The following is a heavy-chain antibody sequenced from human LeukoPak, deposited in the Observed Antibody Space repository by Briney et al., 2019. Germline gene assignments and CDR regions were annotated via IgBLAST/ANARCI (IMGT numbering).Heavy chain of an antibody. CDR3: ARVGSYYDSSGYFDY. CDR1: GFTFSSYA. CDR2: ISYDGSNK. V-gene: IGHV3-30*04. J-gene: IGHJ4*02. Sequence: GRSLGLSCAASGFTFSSYAMHWVRQAPGKGLEWVAVISYDGSNKYYADSVKGRFTISRDNAKNSLYLQMNSLRAEDTAVYYCARVGSYYDSSGYFDYWGQGTLVTVSS. D-gene: IGHD3-22*01.